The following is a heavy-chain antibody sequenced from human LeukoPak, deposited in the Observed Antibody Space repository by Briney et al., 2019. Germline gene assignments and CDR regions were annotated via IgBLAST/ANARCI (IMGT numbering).Heavy chain of an antibody. D-gene: IGHD3-9*01. Sequence: ASVKVSCKASGYTFTSYAMNWVRQAPGQGLEWMGWISAYNGNTNYAQKLQGRVTMTTDTSTSTAYMELRSLRSDDTAVYYCARDDILTGYFIGDAFDTWGQGTMVTVSS. V-gene: IGHV1-18*01. CDR3: ARDDILTGYFIGDAFDT. CDR1: GYTFTSYA. CDR2: ISAYNGNT. J-gene: IGHJ3*02.